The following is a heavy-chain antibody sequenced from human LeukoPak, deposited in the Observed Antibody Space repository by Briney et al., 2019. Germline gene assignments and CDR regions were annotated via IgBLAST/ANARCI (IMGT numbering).Heavy chain of an antibody. CDR1: GGSISSYY. V-gene: IGHV4-59*01. D-gene: IGHD3-10*01. CDR2: IYYSGST. Sequence: SETPSLTFTVSGGSISSYYWSWIRQPPGKGLEWIGYIYYSGSTNYNPSLKSRVTISVDTSKNQFSLKLSSVTAADTAVYYCARTPMGSVLLVYFDYWGQGTLVTVSS. CDR3: ARTPMGSVLLVYFDY. J-gene: IGHJ4*02.